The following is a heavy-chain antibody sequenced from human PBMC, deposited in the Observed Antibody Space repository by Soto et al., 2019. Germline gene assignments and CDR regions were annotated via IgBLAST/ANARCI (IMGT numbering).Heavy chain of an antibody. J-gene: IGHJ6*02. V-gene: IGHV1-2*04. Sequence: ASVKVSCKASGYSFTDSHSHWVRQAPGQGLEWLGRINPKSGGTITAQKFQGWVTMTRDRSISTVYMEFNRLRSDDTAVYFCERGHSTDCSNGVCSFFYNHEMDVWGQGTTVTVSS. CDR3: ERGHSTDCSNGVCSFFYNHEMDV. CDR2: INPKSGGT. CDR1: GYSFTDSH. D-gene: IGHD2-8*01.